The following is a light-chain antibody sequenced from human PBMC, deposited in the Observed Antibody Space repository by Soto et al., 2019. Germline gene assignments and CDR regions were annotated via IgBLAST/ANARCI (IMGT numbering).Light chain of an antibody. CDR2: DVS. Sequence: QSVLTQPASVSGSPGQSLTISRTGTSSDVGGYNYVSWYQQHPGKAPKLMIYDVSNQPSGVSNRSSGSKSGNTASLTISGLQAEDEADYYCSSYTSSSTLVFGTGTEVTV. CDR1: SSDVGGYNY. V-gene: IGLV2-14*01. J-gene: IGLJ1*01. CDR3: SSYTSSSTLV.